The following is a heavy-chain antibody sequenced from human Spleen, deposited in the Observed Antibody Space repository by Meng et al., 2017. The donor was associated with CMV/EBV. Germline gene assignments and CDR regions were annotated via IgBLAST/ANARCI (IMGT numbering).Heavy chain of an antibody. Sequence: GESLKISCAASGFTFNNYWMYWVRQAPGKGLEWVSGISNSADKTYYADSVKGRFTISRDNSKNTLYLQMNSLRAEDTAVYYCAKDQGRITMVRGVIGAFDIWGQGTMVTVSS. V-gene: IGHV3-23*01. CDR1: GFTFNNYW. CDR2: ISNSADKT. D-gene: IGHD3-10*01. J-gene: IGHJ3*02. CDR3: AKDQGRITMVRGVIGAFDI.